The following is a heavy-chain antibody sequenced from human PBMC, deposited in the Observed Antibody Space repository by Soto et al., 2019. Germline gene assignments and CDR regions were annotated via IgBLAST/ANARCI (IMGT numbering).Heavy chain of an antibody. CDR3: ARGHGV. V-gene: IGHV3-66*01. Sequence: EVQLVESGGGLVQPGGSLRLSCAASGFIISNNYMSWVRQAPGKGLEWVSVIYTAGTTSYADSVKGRFTISRDISKNTLYLQMNSLRAEDTAVYYFARGHGVWGQGTMVTVSS. CDR2: IYTAGTT. J-gene: IGHJ3*01. CDR1: GFIISNNY.